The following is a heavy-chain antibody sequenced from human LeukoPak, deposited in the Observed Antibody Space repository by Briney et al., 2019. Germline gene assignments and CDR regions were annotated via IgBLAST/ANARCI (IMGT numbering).Heavy chain of an antibody. CDR2: IRAYNGNT. CDR3: ARVSYSSGWYNPYYYYYGMDV. J-gene: IGHJ6*02. D-gene: IGHD6-19*01. Sequence: GASVKVSCKASGYTFTSYGISWVRQAAGQGLEWMGWIRAYNGNTNYAQKLQGRVTMTTDTSTSTAYMELRSLRSDDTAVYYCARVSYSSGWYNPYYYYYGMDVWGQGTTVTVSS. V-gene: IGHV1-18*01. CDR1: GYTFTSYG.